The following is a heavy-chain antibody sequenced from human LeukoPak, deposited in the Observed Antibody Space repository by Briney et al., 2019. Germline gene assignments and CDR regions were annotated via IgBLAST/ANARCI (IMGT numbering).Heavy chain of an antibody. D-gene: IGHD5-18*01. CDR1: AYSFASYW. V-gene: IGHV5-10-1*01. J-gene: IGHJ4*02. CDR2: IKPIDSHT. CDR3: ARHHTSMVD. Sequence: GESLIIFCKGSAYSFASYWISWVRQMPGKGLESIGKIKPIDSHTNYRPSFQCHVTISADKSLSTAYLQWSSLRPSDTAMYYCARHHTSMVDGGQGTLVTVSS.